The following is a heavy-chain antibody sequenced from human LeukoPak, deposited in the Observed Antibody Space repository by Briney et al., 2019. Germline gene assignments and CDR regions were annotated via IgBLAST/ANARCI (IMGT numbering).Heavy chain of an antibody. J-gene: IGHJ4*02. CDR3: ARLSYTSGWHYFDY. Sequence: GGSLRLSCAASGFTFSSYAMHWVRQAPGEGLESVSAISSNGGSSFYPSSVKGRFTISRDNSKNTLYLQMGGLRAEDTAVYYCARLSYTSGWHYFDYWGQGTLVTVSS. D-gene: IGHD6-19*01. CDR2: ISSNGGSS. CDR1: GFTFSSYA. V-gene: IGHV3-64*01.